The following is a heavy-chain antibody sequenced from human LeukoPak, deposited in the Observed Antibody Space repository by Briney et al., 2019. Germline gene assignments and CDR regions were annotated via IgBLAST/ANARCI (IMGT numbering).Heavy chain of an antibody. D-gene: IGHD3-10*01. CDR3: ARDYYYGSGSYFDY. V-gene: IGHV3-33*01. CDR2: MWYDGSKK. CDR1: GFTLSSHG. J-gene: IGHJ4*02. Sequence: GGSLRLSCAASGFTLSSHGMHWVRQAPGKGLEWVAIMWYDGSKKYYVDSVKGRFTISRDNSKNTVYLQMNSLRAEDTAVYYCARDYYYGSGSYFDYWGQGTLVTVSS.